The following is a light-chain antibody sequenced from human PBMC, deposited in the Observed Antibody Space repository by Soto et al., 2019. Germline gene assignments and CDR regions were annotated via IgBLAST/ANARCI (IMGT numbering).Light chain of an antibody. Sequence: QSALTQPASVSGSPGQSITISCTGTSAGVGTYNLVSWFQHHPGKVPRLIIYEGSTRPSGISSRFSGSNSPNTASLTVSGLQAEDEADYYCCAYVGGDAHVLFGGGTKLTVL. V-gene: IGLV2-23*01. CDR2: EGS. J-gene: IGLJ3*02. CDR1: SAGVGTYNL. CDR3: CAYVGGDAHVL.